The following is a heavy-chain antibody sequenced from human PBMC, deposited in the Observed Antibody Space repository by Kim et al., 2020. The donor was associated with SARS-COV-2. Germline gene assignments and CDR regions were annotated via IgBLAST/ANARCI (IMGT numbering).Heavy chain of an antibody. V-gene: IGHV3-11*04. D-gene: IGHD3-16*02. J-gene: IGHJ4*02. CDR3: ARVLSRYSRAAFDY. Sequence: ADSVKGRFTISRDNAKNSLYLQMNSLRAEDTAVYYCARVLSRYSRAAFDYWGQGTLVTVSS.